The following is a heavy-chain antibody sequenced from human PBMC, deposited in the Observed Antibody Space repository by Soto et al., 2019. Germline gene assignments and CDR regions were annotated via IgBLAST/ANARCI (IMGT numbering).Heavy chain of an antibody. CDR3: ARELWFGRTGFDN. D-gene: IGHD3-10*01. Sequence: QVQLVQSGAEVKKPGASVKVSCKASGYTFTSYAMHWVRQAPGQRLEWMGWINAGNGNTKYSQKFQGRVTITRDTSASTAYMELSSLRSEDTAVYYCARELWFGRTGFDNWGQGTLVTVSS. J-gene: IGHJ4*02. V-gene: IGHV1-3*01. CDR1: GYTFTSYA. CDR2: INAGNGNT.